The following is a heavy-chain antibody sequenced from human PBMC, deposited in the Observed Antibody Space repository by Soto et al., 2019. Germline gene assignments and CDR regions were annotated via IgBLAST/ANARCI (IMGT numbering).Heavy chain of an antibody. CDR1: GGSISSSSYY. J-gene: IGHJ5*02. V-gene: IGHV4-39*01. CDR3: AAYSNYVGWFDP. Sequence: QLQLQESGPGLVKPSETLSLTCTVSGGSISSSSYYWGWIRQPPGKGLEWIGSIYYSGSTYYNPSLKSRVTISVDTSKNQFSLKLSSVTAADTAVYYCAAYSNYVGWFDPWGQGTLVTVSS. CDR2: IYYSGST. D-gene: IGHD4-4*01.